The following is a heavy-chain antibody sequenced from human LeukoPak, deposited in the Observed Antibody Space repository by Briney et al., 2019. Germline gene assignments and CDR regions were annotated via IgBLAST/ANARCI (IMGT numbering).Heavy chain of an antibody. Sequence: HPGGSLRLSCAASGFIFSNYWMSWVRQAPGRGLEWVANIKYDGSERYYVDSVKGRFTISRDNAKNSLYLQMNSLRAEDTVVYYCAKVEYYYDSSPTDYWGQGTLVTVSS. CDR1: GFIFSNYW. CDR2: IKYDGSER. CDR3: AKVEYYYDSSPTDY. V-gene: IGHV3-7*03. J-gene: IGHJ4*02. D-gene: IGHD3-22*01.